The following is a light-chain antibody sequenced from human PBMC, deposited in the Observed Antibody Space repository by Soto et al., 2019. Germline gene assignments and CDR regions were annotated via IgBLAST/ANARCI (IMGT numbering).Light chain of an antibody. J-gene: IGKJ3*01. V-gene: IGKV1-33*01. CDR3: QQYDNLPLT. CDR2: DAS. Sequence: DIQMTQSPSSLSASVGDRVTITCQASQDISNYLNWYQQKPGKAPKLLIYDASNLKTGAPSRFSGSGSGTDFTFTISSLQPEDIATYYCQQYDNLPLTFGPGTKVDIK. CDR1: QDISNY.